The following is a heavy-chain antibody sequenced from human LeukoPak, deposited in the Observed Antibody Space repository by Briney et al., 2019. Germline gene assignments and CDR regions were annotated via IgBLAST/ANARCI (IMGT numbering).Heavy chain of an antibody. CDR1: GFIFDDFW. Sequence: GGSLRLSCTASGFIFDDFWMSWVRQAPGEGLEWVANIRQDGGAKNYVDSVKGRFTISRDNAKRSLYLQMNSLRAEDTAVYYCAPPPIAATGNWGQGTLVTVSS. CDR2: IRQDGGAK. V-gene: IGHV3-7*01. J-gene: IGHJ4*02. D-gene: IGHD6-13*01. CDR3: APPPIAATGN.